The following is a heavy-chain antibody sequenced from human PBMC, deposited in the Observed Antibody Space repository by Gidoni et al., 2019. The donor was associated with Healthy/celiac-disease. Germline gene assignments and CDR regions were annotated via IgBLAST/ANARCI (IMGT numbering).Heavy chain of an antibody. CDR3: AKARGYSYGYCDY. CDR2: ISWNSGSI. Sequence: EVQLVESGGGLVQPGRSLRLSCAASGFPFDDYAMHWVRQAPGKGLEWVSGISWNSGSIGYADSVKGRFTISRDNAKNSLYLQMNSLRAEDTALYYCAKARGYSYGYCDYWGQGTLVTVSS. J-gene: IGHJ4*02. D-gene: IGHD5-18*01. CDR1: GFPFDDYA. V-gene: IGHV3-9*01.